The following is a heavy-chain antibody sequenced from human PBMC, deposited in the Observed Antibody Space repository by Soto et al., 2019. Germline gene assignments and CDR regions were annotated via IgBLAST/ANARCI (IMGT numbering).Heavy chain of an antibody. V-gene: IGHV4-59*08. D-gene: IGHD2-15*01. Sequence: QVQLQESGPGLMKPSETLSLTCTVSGGSISTYYWSWIRQPPGKGLEWIGYIYYSGSTNYNPSLKSRVTISVDTSKNQFSLKLSSVTAADTAVYYCARKYCSGGICYETWFDPWGQGTLVTVSS. J-gene: IGHJ5*02. CDR1: GGSISTYY. CDR2: IYYSGST. CDR3: ARKYCSGGICYETWFDP.